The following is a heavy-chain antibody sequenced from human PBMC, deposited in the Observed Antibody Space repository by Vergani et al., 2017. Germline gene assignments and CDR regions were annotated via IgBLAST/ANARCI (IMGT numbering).Heavy chain of an antibody. V-gene: IGHV3-21*01. Sequence: EVQLLESGGGLVKPGGSLRLSCAASGFTFSSYSMNWVRQAPGKGLEWVSSISSSSSYIYYADSVKGRFTISRDNAKNSLYLQMNSLRAEDTAVYYCARDSRYYDFWSGYYYTWFDPWGQGTLVTVSS. CDR1: GFTFSSYS. CDR2: ISSSSSYI. CDR3: ARDSRYYDFWSGYYYTWFDP. D-gene: IGHD3-3*01. J-gene: IGHJ5*02.